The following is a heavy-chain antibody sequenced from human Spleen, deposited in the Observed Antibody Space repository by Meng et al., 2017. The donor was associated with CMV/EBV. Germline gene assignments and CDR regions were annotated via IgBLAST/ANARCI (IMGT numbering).Heavy chain of an antibody. D-gene: IGHD3-16*01. Sequence: QIQLVQSAPEVKKPGASVKVSCRASGYTFRNYAIRWVRQAPGQGLEWMGYIRGHNGDTSYAQKYQGRLTLSTDAARSTAYMEIRSLTYDDTAVYYCARDDPGDPLDFWGQGTLVTVSS. CDR2: IRGHNGDT. J-gene: IGHJ4*02. CDR3: ARDDPGDPLDF. CDR1: GYTFRNYA. V-gene: IGHV1-18*01.